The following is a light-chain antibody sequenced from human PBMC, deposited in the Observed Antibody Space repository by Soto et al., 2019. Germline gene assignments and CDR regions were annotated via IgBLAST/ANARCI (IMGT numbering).Light chain of an antibody. J-gene: IGKJ1*01. V-gene: IGKV3-20*01. CDR2: GAS. CDR1: QSVNSDY. Sequence: EIVLTQSPGTLSLSPGERATLSCRASQSVNSDYLAWYQQQPGQAPRLLIYGASRRATGIPDRFSGSGSGTDFTLSISRLEPEDFAVYYCQQYGTSPRTFGQGTKVEIK. CDR3: QQYGTSPRT.